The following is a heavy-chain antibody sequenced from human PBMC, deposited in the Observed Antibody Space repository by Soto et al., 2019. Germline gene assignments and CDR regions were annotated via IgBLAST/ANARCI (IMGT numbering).Heavy chain of an antibody. CDR3: ARVGSYGSGSYSHYYYYYMDV. CDR1: GYTFTSYG. CDR2: ISAYNGNT. V-gene: IGHV1-18*01. J-gene: IGHJ6*03. D-gene: IGHD3-10*01. Sequence: ASVKVSCKASGYTFTSYGISWVRQAPGQGLEWMGWISAYNGNTNYAQKLQGRVTMTTDTSTSTAYMELRSLRSDDTAVYYCARVGSYGSGSYSHYYYYYMDVWGKGTTVTVSS.